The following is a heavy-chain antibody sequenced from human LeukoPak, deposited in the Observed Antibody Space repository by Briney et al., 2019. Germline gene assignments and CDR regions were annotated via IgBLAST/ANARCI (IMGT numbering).Heavy chain of an antibody. V-gene: IGHV1-46*01. D-gene: IGHD6-13*01. Sequence: GASVKVSCKASGYTFTSYYMHWVRQAPGQGLEWMGIINPSGGSTSYAQKFQGRVTMTRDMSTSTVYMELSSLRSEDTAVYYCAREGSSRHFDYWGQGTLVTVSS. CDR1: GYTFTSYY. J-gene: IGHJ4*02. CDR2: INPSGGST. CDR3: AREGSSRHFDY.